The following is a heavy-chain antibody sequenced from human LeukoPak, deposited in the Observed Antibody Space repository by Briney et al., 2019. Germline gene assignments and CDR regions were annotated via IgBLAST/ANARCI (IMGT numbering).Heavy chain of an antibody. Sequence: GSLRLSCAASGLTFSSYAMSWVRQAPGKGLEWVSAISGSGGSTYYADSVKGRFTISRDNSKNTLYLQMNSLRAEDTAVYYCAKRGILTGYYMYYFDYWGQGTLVAVSS. CDR1: GLTFSSYA. CDR3: AKRGILTGYYMYYFDY. CDR2: ISGSGGST. V-gene: IGHV3-23*01. D-gene: IGHD3-9*01. J-gene: IGHJ4*02.